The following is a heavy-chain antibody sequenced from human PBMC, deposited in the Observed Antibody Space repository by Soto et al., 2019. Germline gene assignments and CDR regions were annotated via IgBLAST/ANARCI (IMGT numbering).Heavy chain of an antibody. Sequence: SDTLSLTCTVSGGSISISSFHWGWILQPPGKGLEWIGSIYSSGSTYYSPSLKSRVTISVDTSKNQFSLQLSSVTAADTAVYYCARRERAAGTDWWFDPWGQGTLVT. CDR3: ARRERAAGTDWWFDP. V-gene: IGHV4-39*01. CDR2: IYSSGST. J-gene: IGHJ5*02. CDR1: GGSISISSFH. D-gene: IGHD6-13*01.